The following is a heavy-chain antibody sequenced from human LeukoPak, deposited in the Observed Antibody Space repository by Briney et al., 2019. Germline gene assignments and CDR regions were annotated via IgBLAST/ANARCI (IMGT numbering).Heavy chain of an antibody. CDR3: AXRYCSGGXCYSFXGXXFDP. CDR2: IWYDGSNK. Sequence: GGSLRLSCAASGFTFSYYGMHWVRQAPGKGLEWVAVIWYDGSNKYYADSVKGRFTISRDNSKNTLYLQMNSLRAEDTAVYYCAXRYCSGGXCYSFXGXXFDPWGXXTXVXVSS. V-gene: IGHV3-33*01. J-gene: IGHJ5*02. CDR1: GFTFSYYG. D-gene: IGHD2-15*01.